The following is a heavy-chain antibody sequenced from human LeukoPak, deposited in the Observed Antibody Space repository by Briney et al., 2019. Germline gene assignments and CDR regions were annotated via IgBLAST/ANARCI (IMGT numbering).Heavy chain of an antibody. V-gene: IGHV4-59*01. CDR2: IYYKGST. J-gene: IGHJ3*02. CDR1: GGSISSYY. Sequence: PSETLSLTCTVSGGSISSYYWSWIRQPPGKGLEWIGYIYYKGSTKYNPSLKSRVTISLDTSKNQFSLKLSSVTAADTAVYYCARDITMIVVAADAFDIWGQGTMVTVSS. CDR3: ARDITMIVVAADAFDI. D-gene: IGHD3-22*01.